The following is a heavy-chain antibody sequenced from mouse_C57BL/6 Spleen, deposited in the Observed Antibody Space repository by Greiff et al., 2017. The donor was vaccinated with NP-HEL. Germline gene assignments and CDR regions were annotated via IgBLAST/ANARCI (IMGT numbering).Heavy chain of an antibody. J-gene: IGHJ3*01. V-gene: IGHV8-12*01. Sequence: QVTLKESGPGILQSSQTLSLTCSFSGFSLSTSGMGVSWIRQPSGKGLEWLAHIYWDDDKRYNPSLKSRLTISKDTSRNQVFLKITSVDTADTATYYCARYGYDGAYWGQGTLVTVSA. CDR3: ARYGYDGAY. CDR2: IYWDDDK. D-gene: IGHD2-2*01. CDR1: GFSLSTSGMG.